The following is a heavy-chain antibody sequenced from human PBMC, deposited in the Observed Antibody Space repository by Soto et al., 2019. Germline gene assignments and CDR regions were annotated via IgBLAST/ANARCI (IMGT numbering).Heavy chain of an antibody. CDR2: TYSGGRT. Sequence: EVQLVESGGGLIQPGGSLRLSCAASGFTVSSNYMSWVRQAPGKGLEWDSVTYSGGRTYYADSVKGRFTISRDNSKNTLYLQMNSLRAEDTAVYYCARVVAYYYYGMDVWGQGTTVTVSS. V-gene: IGHV3-53*01. CDR3: ARVVAYYYYGMDV. CDR1: GFTVSSNY. J-gene: IGHJ6*02. D-gene: IGHD6-6*01.